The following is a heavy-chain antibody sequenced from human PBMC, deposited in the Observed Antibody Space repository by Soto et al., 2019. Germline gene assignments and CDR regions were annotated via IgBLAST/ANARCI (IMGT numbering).Heavy chain of an antibody. Sequence: ASVKVSCKVSGYTLTELSMHWVRQAPGKGLEWMGGFDPEDGETIYAQKFQGRVTMTEDTSTDTAYMELSSLRSEDTAVYYCATGLADPSGAQLNNYYYYGMDVWGQGTTVTVSS. J-gene: IGHJ6*02. CDR3: ATGLADPSGAQLNNYYYYGMDV. V-gene: IGHV1-24*01. CDR1: GYTLTELS. CDR2: FDPEDGET. D-gene: IGHD7-27*01.